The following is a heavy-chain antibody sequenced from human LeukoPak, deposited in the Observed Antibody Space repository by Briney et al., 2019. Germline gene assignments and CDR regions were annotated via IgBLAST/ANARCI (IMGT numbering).Heavy chain of an antibody. CDR3: ARVTDEMDDAFDI. J-gene: IGHJ3*02. Sequence: SETLSLTCTASGGSISSGSYYWSWIRQPAGKGLEWIGRIYISGSTKYNPSLKSRVTISVYTSKNQFSLKLSSVTAADTAVYYCARVTDEMDDAFDIWGQGTMVTVSS. CDR1: GGSISSGSYY. CDR2: IYISGST. D-gene: IGHD5-24*01. V-gene: IGHV4-61*02.